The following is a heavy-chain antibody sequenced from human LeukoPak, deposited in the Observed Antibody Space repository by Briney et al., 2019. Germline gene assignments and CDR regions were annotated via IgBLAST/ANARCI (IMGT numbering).Heavy chain of an antibody. CDR3: AELGITMIGGV. CDR1: GFTFSSYA. CDR2: ISGSGGST. Sequence: TGRSLRLSCAASGFTFSSYAMRWVRQAPGKGLEWVSAISGSGGSTYYADSVKGRFTISRDNAKNSLYLQMNSLRAEDTAVYYCAELGITMIGGVWGKGTTVTISS. D-gene: IGHD3-10*02. J-gene: IGHJ6*04. V-gene: IGHV3-23*01.